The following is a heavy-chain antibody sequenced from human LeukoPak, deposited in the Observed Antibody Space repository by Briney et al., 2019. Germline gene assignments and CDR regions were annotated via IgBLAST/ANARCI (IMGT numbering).Heavy chain of an antibody. Sequence: SETLSLTCTVSGGSISSGSYCWSWIRQPAGKGLEWIGRIYTSGSTNYNPSLKSRVTISVDTSKNQFSLKLSSVTAADTAVYYCARDGPAGYGDPLYYYYGMDVWGQGTTVTVSS. V-gene: IGHV4-61*02. D-gene: IGHD4-17*01. CDR3: ARDGPAGYGDPLYYYYGMDV. CDR1: GGSISSGSYC. CDR2: IYTSGST. J-gene: IGHJ6*02.